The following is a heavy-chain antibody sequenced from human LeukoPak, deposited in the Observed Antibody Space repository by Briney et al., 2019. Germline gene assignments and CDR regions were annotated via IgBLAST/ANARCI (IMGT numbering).Heavy chain of an antibody. J-gene: IGHJ4*02. Sequence: GGSLRLSCAASGFTFSSFAMSWVRQAPGKGLEWVSTVSGGGSTYYADSVKGRFTISRDNSKNTLYLQMNSLRAEDTAVYYCANQPFDYWGQGTLVTVSS. CDR3: ANQPFDY. CDR2: VSGGGST. V-gene: IGHV3-23*01. CDR1: GFTFSSFA.